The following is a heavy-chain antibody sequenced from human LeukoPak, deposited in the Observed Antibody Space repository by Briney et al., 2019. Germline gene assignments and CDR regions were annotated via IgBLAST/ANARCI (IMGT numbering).Heavy chain of an antibody. V-gene: IGHV3-7*01. CDR1: GFTFSSYW. D-gene: IGHD3-22*01. J-gene: IGHJ4*02. CDR2: IKQDGSEK. Sequence: PGGSLRLSCAASGFTFSSYWMSWVRQAPGKGLEWVANIKQDGSEKYYVDSVRGRFTISRDNAKNPLYLQMNSLRAEDTAVYYCAREPSSGYYSPHFDYWGQGTLVTVSS. CDR3: AREPSSGYYSPHFDY.